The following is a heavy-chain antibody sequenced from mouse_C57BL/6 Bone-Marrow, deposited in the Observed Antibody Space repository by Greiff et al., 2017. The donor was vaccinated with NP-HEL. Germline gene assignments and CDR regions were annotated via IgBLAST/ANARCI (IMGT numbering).Heavy chain of an antibody. CDR3: ARQFGGTLDY. CDR2: ISNGGGST. D-gene: IGHD1-1*02. CDR1: GFTFSDYY. J-gene: IGHJ2*01. Sequence: EVMLVESGGGLVQPGGSLKLSCAASGFTFSDYYMYWVRQTPEKRLEWVAYISNGGGSTYYPDTVKGRFTISRDNAKNTLYLQMSRLKSEDTAMYYCARQFGGTLDYWGQGTTLTVSS. V-gene: IGHV5-12*01.